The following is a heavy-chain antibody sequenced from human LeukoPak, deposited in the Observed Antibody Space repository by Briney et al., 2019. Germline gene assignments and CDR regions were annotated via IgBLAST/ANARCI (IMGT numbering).Heavy chain of an antibody. J-gene: IGHJ4*02. Sequence: PGGSLRLSCAATGFTFSSYAMSWVCQAPGKGLEWVSAISGSGGSTYYADSVKGRFTISRDNSKNTLYLQMNSLRAEDTAIYYCAKVSGYSYGYYYWGQGTLVTVSS. V-gene: IGHV3-23*01. CDR3: AKVSGYSYGYYY. CDR1: GFTFSSYA. CDR2: ISGSGGST. D-gene: IGHD5-18*01.